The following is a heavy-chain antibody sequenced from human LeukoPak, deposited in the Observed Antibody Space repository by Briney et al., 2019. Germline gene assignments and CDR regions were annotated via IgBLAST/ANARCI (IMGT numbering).Heavy chain of an antibody. V-gene: IGHV3-30*04. CDR2: ISYDGSNK. CDR1: GFTFSNYA. J-gene: IGHJ4*02. CDR3: ANPMEPLDILTGWPVDY. Sequence: PGGSLRLSCGVSGFTFSNYAMHWVRQAPGKGLEWVAVISYDGSNKYYADSVKGRFTISRDISKNTLNLQMNSLRPEDTAVYYCANPMEPLDILTGWPVDYWGQGTLVTVSS. D-gene: IGHD3-9*01.